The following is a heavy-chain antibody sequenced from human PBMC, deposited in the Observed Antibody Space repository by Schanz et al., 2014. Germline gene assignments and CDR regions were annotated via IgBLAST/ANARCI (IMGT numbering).Heavy chain of an antibody. Sequence: QVHLVQSGAEVKRPGASVKVSCKASGYIFINSGISWVRQAPGQGLEWMGWISVYNHNKEYDQKFQGRVTMTTDTSTSTAYMELSSLRSEDTAVYSCARGIGGYGANNYFDYWGQGTLXTVSS. CDR3: ARGIGGYGANNYFDY. V-gene: IGHV1-18*01. CDR1: GYIFINSG. D-gene: IGHD5-12*01. CDR2: ISVYNHNK. J-gene: IGHJ4*02.